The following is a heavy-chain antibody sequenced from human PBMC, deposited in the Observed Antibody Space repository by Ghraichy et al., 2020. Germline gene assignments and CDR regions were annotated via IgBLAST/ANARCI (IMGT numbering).Heavy chain of an antibody. CDR3: ATSIGVGATSDFDY. Sequence: SVKVSCKASGGTFSSYAISWVRQAPGQGLEWMGGIIPIFGTANYAQKFQGRVTITADESTSTAYMELSSLRSEDTAVYYCATSIGVGATSDFDYWGQGTLVTVSS. CDR1: GGTFSSYA. D-gene: IGHD1-26*01. CDR2: IIPIFGTA. V-gene: IGHV1-69*13. J-gene: IGHJ4*02.